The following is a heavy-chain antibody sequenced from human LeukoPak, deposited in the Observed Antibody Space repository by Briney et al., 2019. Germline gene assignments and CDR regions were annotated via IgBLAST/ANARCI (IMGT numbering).Heavy chain of an antibody. CDR3: AREFRVLPDI. Sequence: GRSLRLSCAASGFTLSSYGMHWVRQAPGEGLVWVSRINSDGSTTNYADSVKGRFTISRDNAKNTLYLQMNSLRDEDTAVYYCAREFRVLPDIWGQGTMVTVSS. V-gene: IGHV3-74*01. CDR1: GFTLSSYG. CDR2: INSDGSTT. J-gene: IGHJ3*02. D-gene: IGHD2-8*02.